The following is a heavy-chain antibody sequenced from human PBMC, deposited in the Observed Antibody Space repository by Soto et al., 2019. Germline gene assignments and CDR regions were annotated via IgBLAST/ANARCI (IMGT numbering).Heavy chain of an antibody. J-gene: IGHJ4*02. CDR1: GYSFTTYY. D-gene: IGHD3-3*01. CDR3: ARDLFWSGSPGGFDS. CDR2: IMPSGGST. V-gene: IGHV1-46*01. Sequence: VKVSCKASGYSFTTYYMHWVRQAPSQGLEGMGTIMPSGGSTSYAQKFQGRVTMTRDTFTSTVYMEVSSVRSEDTAGYYCARDLFWSGSPGGFDSRCKGTPVPVSS.